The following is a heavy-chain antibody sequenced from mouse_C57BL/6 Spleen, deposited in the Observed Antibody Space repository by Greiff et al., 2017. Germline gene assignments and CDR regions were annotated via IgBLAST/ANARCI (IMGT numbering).Heavy chain of an antibody. CDR1: GFTFSDYG. CDR2: ISSGSSTI. V-gene: IGHV5-17*01. J-gene: IGHJ4*01. Sequence: EVQGVESGGGLVKPGGSLKLSCAASGFTFSDYGMHWVRQAPEKGLEWVAYISSGSSTIDYAEKVKGRVTISRDNAKNTLFLQMTSLRSEDTAMYYCARSGYYEYAIDYWGQGPSVTVSS. D-gene: IGHD2-3*01. CDR3: ARSGYYEYAIDY.